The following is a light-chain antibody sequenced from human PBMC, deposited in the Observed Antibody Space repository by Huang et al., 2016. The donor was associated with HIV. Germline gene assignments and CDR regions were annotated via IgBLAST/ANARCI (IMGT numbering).Light chain of an antibody. Sequence: EILLTQSPATLSVSPGERVTLSCRASQSISNNLAWYQQKPGQAPRLLIYGASTRATAIPARFSGSASGTEFTLTISSLQSEDLAVYYCQQYHNWPPYTFGQGTKLEI. CDR3: QQYHNWPPYT. V-gene: IGKV3-15*01. CDR2: GAS. CDR1: QSISNN. J-gene: IGKJ2*01.